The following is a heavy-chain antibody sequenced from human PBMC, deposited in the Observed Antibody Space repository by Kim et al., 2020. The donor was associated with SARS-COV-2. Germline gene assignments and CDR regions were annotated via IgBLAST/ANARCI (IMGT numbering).Heavy chain of an antibody. D-gene: IGHD6-13*01. CDR2: IYYSGST. CDR3: ARGVRIEAAGEDYYDYYGMDV. Sequence: SETLSLTCTVSGGSISSSSYYWGWIRQPPGKGLEWIGSIYYSGSTYYNPSLKSRVTISVDTSKNQFSLKLSSVTAADTAVYYCARGVRIEAAGEDYYDYYGMDVWGQGTTVTVSS. J-gene: IGHJ6*02. CDR1: GGSISSSSYY. V-gene: IGHV4-39*01.